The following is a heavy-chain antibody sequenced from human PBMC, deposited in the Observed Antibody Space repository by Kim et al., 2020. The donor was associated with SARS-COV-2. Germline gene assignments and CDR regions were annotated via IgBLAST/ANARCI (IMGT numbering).Heavy chain of an antibody. CDR3: ARSERSWIQLWLLYFDY. Sequence: FQGRVTMTRDTSTSTVYMELSSLRSEDTAVYYCARSERSWIQLWLLYFDYWGQGTLVTVSS. J-gene: IGHJ4*02. D-gene: IGHD5-18*01. V-gene: IGHV1-46*01.